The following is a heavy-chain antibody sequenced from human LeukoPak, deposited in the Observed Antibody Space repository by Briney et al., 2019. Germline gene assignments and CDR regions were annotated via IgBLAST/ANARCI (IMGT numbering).Heavy chain of an antibody. V-gene: IGHV3-48*02. Sequence: PGGSLRLSCAASGFPFSNAWMSWVRQGPGKGLECVSYISSTSGTIYYADSVKGRFTISRDNAKNSLYLQMNSLREEDTAVYYCARDYYGMDVWGQGTTVTVSS. CDR3: ARDYYGMDV. J-gene: IGHJ6*02. CDR2: ISSTSGTI. CDR1: GFPFSNAW.